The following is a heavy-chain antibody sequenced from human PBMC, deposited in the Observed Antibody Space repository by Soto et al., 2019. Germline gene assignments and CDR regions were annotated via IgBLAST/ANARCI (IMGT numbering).Heavy chain of an antibody. D-gene: IGHD5-18*01. J-gene: IGHJ4*02. CDR3: ARGRELWIQLWTHFDY. CDR1: GGSISSGGYY. V-gene: IGHV4-31*03. CDR2: IYYSGST. Sequence: QVQLQESGPGLVKPSQTLSLTCTVSGGSISSGGYYWSWIRQHPGKGLEWIGYIYYSGSTYYNPSLKSRVTISVDASKNQFSLKLSSVTAADTAVYYCARGRELWIQLWTHFDYWGQGTLVTVSS.